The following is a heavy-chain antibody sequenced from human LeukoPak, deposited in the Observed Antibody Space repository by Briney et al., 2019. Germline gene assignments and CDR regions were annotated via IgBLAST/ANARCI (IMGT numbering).Heavy chain of an antibody. CDR1: GGTFSSYA. D-gene: IGHD6-25*01. CDR2: IIPIFGTA. CDR3: ARDRGGNRWFDP. Sequence: ASVKVSCRASGGTFSSYAISWVRQAPGQGLEWMGGIIPIFGTANYAQKFQGRVTITADKSTSTAYMERSSLRSEDTAVYYCARDRGGNRWFDPWGQGTLVTVSS. J-gene: IGHJ5*02. V-gene: IGHV1-69*06.